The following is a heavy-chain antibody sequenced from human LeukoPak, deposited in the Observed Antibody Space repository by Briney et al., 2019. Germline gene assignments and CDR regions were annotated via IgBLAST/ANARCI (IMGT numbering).Heavy chain of an antibody. CDR1: GGSISNYY. Sequence: PSETPSLTCTVSGGSISNYYWSWIRQPPGKGLEWIGYIYYSGSTNYNPSLKSRVTISVDTSKNQFSLKLNSVTAADTAVYYCARRAYGSGSFNRYYFDYWGQGTLVAVSS. J-gene: IGHJ4*02. CDR2: IYYSGST. D-gene: IGHD3-10*01. V-gene: IGHV4-59*08. CDR3: ARRAYGSGSFNRYYFDY.